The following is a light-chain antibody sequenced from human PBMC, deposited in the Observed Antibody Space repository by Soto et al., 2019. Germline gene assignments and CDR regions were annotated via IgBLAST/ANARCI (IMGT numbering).Light chain of an antibody. CDR2: EVS. CDR3: SSYAGSNNVV. V-gene: IGLV2-8*01. Sequence: QSALTQPASVSGSPGQSITISCTGGSSDVGSYNRVSWYRQHPGKAPQLIIYEVSNRPSGVPDRFSGSKSGNTASLTVSGLQAEDEADYYCSSYAGSNNVVFGGGTQLTVL. J-gene: IGLJ2*01. CDR1: SSDVGSYNR.